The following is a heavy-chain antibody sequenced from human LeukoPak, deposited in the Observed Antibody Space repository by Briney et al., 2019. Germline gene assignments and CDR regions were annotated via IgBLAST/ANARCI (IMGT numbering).Heavy chain of an antibody. D-gene: IGHD6-19*01. Sequence: GGSLRLSCAASGFTFSSYGMHWVRQAPGKGLEWVAVISYDGSNKYYADSVKGRFTISRDNSKNTLYLQMNSLRAEDTAVYYCAKGVRPFFYSSGSNLDYWGQGTLVTVSS. V-gene: IGHV3-30*18. CDR2: ISYDGSNK. CDR1: GFTFSSYG. J-gene: IGHJ4*02. CDR3: AKGVRPFFYSSGSNLDY.